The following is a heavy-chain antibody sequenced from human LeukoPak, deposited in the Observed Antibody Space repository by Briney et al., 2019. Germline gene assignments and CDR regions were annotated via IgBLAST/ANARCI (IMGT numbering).Heavy chain of an antibody. CDR2: IYYSGST. CDR1: GGSISSYY. J-gene: IGHJ4*02. Sequence: SETLSLTCTVSGGSISSYYWSWIRQPPGKGLEWIGYIYYSGSTNYNPSLKSRVTISVDTSKNQFSLKLSSVTAADTAVYYCARVKNYYYDSSGYYFDYWGQGTLVTVSS. D-gene: IGHD3-22*01. CDR3: ARVKNYYYDSSGYYFDY. V-gene: IGHV4-59*01.